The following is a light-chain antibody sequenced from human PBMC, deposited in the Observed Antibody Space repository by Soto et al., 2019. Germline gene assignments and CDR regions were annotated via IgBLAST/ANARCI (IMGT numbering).Light chain of an antibody. Sequence: DLQMTQSPSSLSASVGDRVTITCRAIQTISTYLHWYQQKPGKAPRLLIYDASSLLSGVPSRFSGSGAGTDFTLTISSLQPEDFSTYYCQQSDSTPYTFGQGTKVEI. CDR2: DAS. CDR1: QTISTY. J-gene: IGKJ2*01. V-gene: IGKV1-39*01. CDR3: QQSDSTPYT.